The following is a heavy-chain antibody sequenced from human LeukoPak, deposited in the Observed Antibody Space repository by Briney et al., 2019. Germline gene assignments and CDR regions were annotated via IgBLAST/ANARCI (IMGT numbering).Heavy chain of an antibody. J-gene: IGHJ4*02. CDR2: FYYSGST. D-gene: IGHD3-22*01. Sequence: PSQTLSLTCTVSGGSISSGGYYWSWLRQHPGKGLEWIGYFYYSGSTYYNPSLKSRVTISVDTSKNQFSLNLSSVTAADTAVYYCARGQYYYDSSGYSDYWGQGTLVTVSS. CDR3: ARGQYYYDSSGYSDY. CDR1: GGSISSGGYY. V-gene: IGHV4-31*03.